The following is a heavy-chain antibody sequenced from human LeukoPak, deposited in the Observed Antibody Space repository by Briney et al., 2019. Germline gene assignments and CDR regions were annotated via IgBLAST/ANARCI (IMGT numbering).Heavy chain of an antibody. CDR1: GGTFSSYA. J-gene: IGHJ4*02. CDR3: ARGGSITMIVVASYYFDY. D-gene: IGHD3-22*01. CDR2: IIPIFGTA. V-gene: IGHV1-69*13. Sequence: ASVKVSCKASGGTFSSYAISWVRQAPGQGPEWMGGIIPIFGTANYAQKFQGRVTITADESTSTAYMELSSLRSEDTAVYYCARGGSITMIVVASYYFDYWGQGTLVTVSS.